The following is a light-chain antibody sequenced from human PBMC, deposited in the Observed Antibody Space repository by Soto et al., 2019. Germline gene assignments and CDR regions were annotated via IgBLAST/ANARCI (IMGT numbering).Light chain of an antibody. CDR3: QVWDSSSDHPV. CDR1: NIGSKS. J-gene: IGLJ3*02. Sequence: SYELTQPPSVSVASGKTARITCGGNNIGSKSVHWYQQKPGQAPVLVIYYDSDRPSGIPERFSGSNSANTATLTISRVEAGDEADYYCQVWDSSSDHPVFGGGTKVTVL. CDR2: YDS. V-gene: IGLV3-21*04.